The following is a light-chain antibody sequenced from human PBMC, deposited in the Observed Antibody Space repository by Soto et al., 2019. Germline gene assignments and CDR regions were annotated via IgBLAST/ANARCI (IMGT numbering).Light chain of an antibody. V-gene: IGKV3-20*01. CDR3: QQYGNSPIT. CDR2: HAS. Sequence: EIVMTQSPATLSVSPGERATLSCRASQSVSSNLAWYQQKPGQAPRLLIYHASSRATGIPDRFSGSGSGTDFTLTISSLEPEDFAVYYCQQYGNSPITFGQGTRLEI. CDR1: QSVSSN. J-gene: IGKJ5*01.